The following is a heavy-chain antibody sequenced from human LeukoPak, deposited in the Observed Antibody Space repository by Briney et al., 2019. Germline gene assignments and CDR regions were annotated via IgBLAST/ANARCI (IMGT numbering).Heavy chain of an antibody. D-gene: IGHD6-19*01. V-gene: IGHV4-39*07. Sequence: SETLSLTCTVSGGSISSSSYYWSWIRQPPGKGLEWIGEINHSGSTNYNPSLKSRVTISVDTSKNQFSLKLSSVTAADTAVYYCARARGQWLFRYYFDYWGQGTLVTVSS. CDR1: GGSISSSSYY. CDR3: ARARGQWLFRYYFDY. CDR2: INHSGST. J-gene: IGHJ4*02.